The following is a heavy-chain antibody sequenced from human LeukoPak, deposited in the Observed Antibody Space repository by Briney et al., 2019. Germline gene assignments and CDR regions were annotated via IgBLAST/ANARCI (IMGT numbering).Heavy chain of an antibody. D-gene: IGHD2-15*01. CDR3: AHSGLRSAFDI. CDR2: IYCNDDK. V-gene: IGHV2-5*01. Sequence: ECLSLIYCNDDKRYSPSMKRRGTITNDTSKNQVVLTMTNMDPVDTATYYCAHSGLRSAFDIWGQGTMVTVSS. J-gene: IGHJ3*02.